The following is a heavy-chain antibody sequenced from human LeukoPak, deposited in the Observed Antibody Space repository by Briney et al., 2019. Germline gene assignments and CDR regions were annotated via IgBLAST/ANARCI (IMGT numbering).Heavy chain of an antibody. CDR3: ARTTGEFDP. CDR1: GGSFSSGGYY. D-gene: IGHD4-11*01. J-gene: IGHJ5*02. Sequence: SETLSLTCTVSGGSFSSGGYYWSWIRQPPGKGLEWIGYIYHSGSTYYNPSLKSRVTISVDRSKNQFSLKLSSVTAADTAVYYCARTTGEFDPWGQGTLVTVSS. V-gene: IGHV4-30-2*01. CDR2: IYHSGST.